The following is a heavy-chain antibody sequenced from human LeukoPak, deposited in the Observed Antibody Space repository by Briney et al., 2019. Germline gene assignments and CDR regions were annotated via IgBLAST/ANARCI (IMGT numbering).Heavy chain of an antibody. D-gene: IGHD3-10*01. CDR2: IYYSGST. CDR1: GGSISSSSYY. V-gene: IGHV4-39*07. CDR3: AGGMVRGVITLKHNWFDP. Sequence: SETLSLTCTVSGGSISSSSYYWGWIRQPPGKGLEWIGSIYYSGSTYYNPSLKSRVTISVDTSKNQFSLKLSSVTAADTAVYYCAGGMVRGVITLKHNWFDPWGQGTLVTVSS. J-gene: IGHJ5*02.